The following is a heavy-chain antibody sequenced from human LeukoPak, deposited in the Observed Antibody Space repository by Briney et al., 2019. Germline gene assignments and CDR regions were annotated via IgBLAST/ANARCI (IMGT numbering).Heavy chain of an antibody. V-gene: IGHV4-30-4*01. CDR2: IHYSGIT. CDR1: GGSISTNDYF. Sequence: SETLSLTCTVSGGSISTNDYFWRWLRQSPEKGLEWIGYIHYSGITKSNPSLESRLTLSVDTSKNQLSLRLTSVTAADTAVYYCARAPLTTATSDYFDLWGLGTLVTVSS. J-gene: IGHJ4*02. D-gene: IGHD4-17*01. CDR3: ARAPLTTATSDYFDL.